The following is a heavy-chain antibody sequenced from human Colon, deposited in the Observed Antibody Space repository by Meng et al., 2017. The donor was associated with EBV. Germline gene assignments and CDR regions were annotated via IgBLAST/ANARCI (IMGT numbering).Heavy chain of an antibody. CDR2: IYYTGST. CDR3: ARNYYFDY. V-gene: IGHV4-30-4*01. CDR1: GGSINSGDYY. J-gene: IGHJ4*02. Sequence: QVRLQVSGPGLVKPSQXLSLTCTVSGGSINSGDYYWSWIRQPPGKGREWNGYIYYTGSTYYNPSLKSRVTISMDTSKSQFSLRLSSVTAADTAVYYCARNYYFDYWGQGTLVTVSS.